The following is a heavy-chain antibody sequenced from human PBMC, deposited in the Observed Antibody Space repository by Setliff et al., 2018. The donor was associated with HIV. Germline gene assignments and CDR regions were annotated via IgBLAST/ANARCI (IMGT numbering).Heavy chain of an antibody. V-gene: IGHV3-23*03. CDR3: AKAFGGYPNPIEYPQH. J-gene: IGHJ1*01. D-gene: IGHD3-16*01. CDR1: GFTFSSNA. CDR2: IYADGAFT. Sequence: GSLRLSCAASGFTFSSNALSWVRQAPGKGLGWVSLIYADGAFTYYADSVKGRFTITRDNSQNTLHLQMNSMRAGDTAVYFCAKAFGGYPNPIEYPQHWGQGTLVTVSS.